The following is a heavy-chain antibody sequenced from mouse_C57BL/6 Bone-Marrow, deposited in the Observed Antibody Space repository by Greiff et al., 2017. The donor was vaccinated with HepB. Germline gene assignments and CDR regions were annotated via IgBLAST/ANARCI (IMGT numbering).Heavy chain of an antibody. Sequence: QVQLKESGAELVRPGASVTLSCKASGYTFTDYEMHWVKQTPVHGLEWIGAIDPETGGTAYNQKFKGKAILTADKSSSTAYMELRSLTSEDSAVYYCTKFITTAMDYWGQGTSVTVSS. V-gene: IGHV1-15*01. J-gene: IGHJ4*01. CDR1: GYTFTDYE. D-gene: IGHD1-1*01. CDR3: TKFITTAMDY. CDR2: IDPETGGT.